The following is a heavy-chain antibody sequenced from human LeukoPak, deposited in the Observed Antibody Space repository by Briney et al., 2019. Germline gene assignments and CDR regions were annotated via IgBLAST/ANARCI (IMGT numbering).Heavy chain of an antibody. Sequence: SETLSLTCTVSGGSISSYYWSWIRQPPGKGLEWIGFIYYSGSTNYNPSLKSRVTISVDTSKNQFSLKLSSVTAADTAVYYCARDRPRLRGYSYGYYYYMDVWGKGTTVTVSS. CDR2: IYYSGST. J-gene: IGHJ6*03. CDR3: ARDRPRLRGYSYGYYYYMDV. CDR1: GGSISSYY. D-gene: IGHD5-18*01. V-gene: IGHV4-59*12.